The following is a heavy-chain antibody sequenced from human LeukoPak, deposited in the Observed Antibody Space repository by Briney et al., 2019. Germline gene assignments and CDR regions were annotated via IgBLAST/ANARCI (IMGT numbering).Heavy chain of an antibody. J-gene: IGHJ4*02. Sequence: GASLQISCKGSGYSFTSYWIGWVRQVPGKGLECMGIIYPGDSDTRYSPSFQGQVTISADKSISTAYLQWSSLKASDTAMYYCARHPAARDFDYWGQGTLVTVSS. V-gene: IGHV5-51*01. CDR3: ARHPAARDFDY. CDR1: GYSFTSYW. D-gene: IGHD6-6*01. CDR2: IYPGDSDT.